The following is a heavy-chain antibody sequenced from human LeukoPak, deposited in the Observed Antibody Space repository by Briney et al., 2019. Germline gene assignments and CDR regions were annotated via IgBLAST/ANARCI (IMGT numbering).Heavy chain of an antibody. Sequence: SQTLSLTCTVSGGSISSGDYYWSWIRQPPGKGLEWIGYIYYSGSTYYNPSLKSRVTISVDTSKNQFSLKLSSVTAADTAVYYCARAHDFWSGYYDYWGQGTLVTVSS. V-gene: IGHV4-30-4*08. D-gene: IGHD3-3*01. J-gene: IGHJ4*02. CDR3: ARAHDFWSGYYDY. CDR1: GGSISSGDYY. CDR2: IYYSGST.